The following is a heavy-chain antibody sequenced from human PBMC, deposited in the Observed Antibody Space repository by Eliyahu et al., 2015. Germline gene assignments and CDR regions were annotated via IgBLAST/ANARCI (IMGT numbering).Heavy chain of an antibody. CDR1: GFTFSRYW. CDR2: IKEDGSEK. J-gene: IGHJ4*02. V-gene: IGHV3-7*01. D-gene: IGHD3-22*01. CDR3: AKYGYYCNDN. Sequence: EVQLVESGGGLVQPGGSLRLSCAASGFTFSRYWMSWVRQAPGKGLEGVANIKEDGSEKNYVDSVKGRFTISRDNAENSLYLQMNSLRAEDTAVYYCAKYGYYCNDNWGQGTLVTVSS.